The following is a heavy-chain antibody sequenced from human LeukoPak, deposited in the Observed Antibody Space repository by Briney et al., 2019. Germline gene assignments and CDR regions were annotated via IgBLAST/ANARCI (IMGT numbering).Heavy chain of an antibody. CDR2: INHGGNI. Sequence: PSETLSLTCAVYGGSFSGYYWTWIRQPPGKGLEWIGEINHGGNINYNPSLKSRLTISVDTSKNQFSLKLSSMTAADTAVYYCARGRRWWGQGALVTVSS. J-gene: IGHJ4*02. V-gene: IGHV4-34*01. CDR1: GGSFSGYY. D-gene: IGHD5-24*01. CDR3: ARGRRW.